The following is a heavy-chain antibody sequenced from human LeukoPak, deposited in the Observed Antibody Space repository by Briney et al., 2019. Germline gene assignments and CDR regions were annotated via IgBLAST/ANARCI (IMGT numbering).Heavy chain of an antibody. J-gene: IGHJ6*03. CDR1: GFTFSSYS. Sequence: GGSLRLSCAASGFTFSSYSMNWVRQAPGKGLEWVSSISSSSSYIYYAASVKGRFTISRDNAKNSLYLQMNSLRAEDTAVYYCARGWQLLADYYYYYYMDVWGKGTTVTVSS. CDR2: ISSSSSYI. D-gene: IGHD2-15*01. CDR3: ARGWQLLADYYYYYYMDV. V-gene: IGHV3-21*01.